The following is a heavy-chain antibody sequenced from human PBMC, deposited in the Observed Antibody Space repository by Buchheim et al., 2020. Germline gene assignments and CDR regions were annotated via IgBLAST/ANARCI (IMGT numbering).Heavy chain of an antibody. CDR3: ARGNVPTVVVRGLSYGMDV. D-gene: IGHD2-21*01. V-gene: IGHV1-8*01. CDR1: GYTFTSYD. J-gene: IGHJ6*02. Sequence: QVQLVQSGAEVKKPGASVKVSCKASGYTFTSYDINWVRQATGQGFEWMGWMNPNSGNTGYAQKFQGRVTMTRNTSISTAYMELSSLRSEDTAVYYCARGNVPTVVVRGLSYGMDVWGQGTT. CDR2: MNPNSGNT.